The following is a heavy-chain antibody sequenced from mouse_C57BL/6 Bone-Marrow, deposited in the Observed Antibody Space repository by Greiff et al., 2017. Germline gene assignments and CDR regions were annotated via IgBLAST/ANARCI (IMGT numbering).Heavy chain of an antibody. Sequence: VQLQQSGAELVKPGASVKLSCKASGYTFTEYTIHWVKQRSGQGLEWIGWFYPGSGSIKYNEKFKDKATLTADKSSSTVYMELSRLTSEASAVXFCARHEEATVGAHWYFDVWGTGTTVTVSS. D-gene: IGHD1-1*01. CDR3: ARHEEATVGAHWYFDV. CDR1: GYTFTEYT. V-gene: IGHV1-62-2*01. J-gene: IGHJ1*03. CDR2: FYPGSGSI.